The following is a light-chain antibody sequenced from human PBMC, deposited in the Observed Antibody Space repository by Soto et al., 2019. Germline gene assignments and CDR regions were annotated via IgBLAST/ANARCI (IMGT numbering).Light chain of an antibody. J-gene: IGKJ1*01. CDR3: QLYGSSPPWT. Sequence: DIVLTQSPATLSLSPGDRAILACRASQSISSTYFALYQQKPDQAPSLLFYGASSKATDIPDMFSGSGSWTYFTLTSSRLEPEDFAVYYCQLYGSSPPWTFGQGTKVEIK. V-gene: IGKV3-20*01. CDR2: GAS. CDR1: QSISSTY.